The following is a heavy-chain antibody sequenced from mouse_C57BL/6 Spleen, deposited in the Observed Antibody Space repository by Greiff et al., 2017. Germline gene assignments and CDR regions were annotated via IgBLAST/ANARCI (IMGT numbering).Heavy chain of an antibody. CDR2: IHPNSGST. Sequence: QVQLQQPGAELVKPGASVKLSCKASGYTFTSYWMHWVKQRPGQGLEWIGMIHPNSGSTNYNEKFKSKATLTVDKSSSTAYMQLSSLTSEDSAVYYCAREGLLPDWYFDVWGTGTTVTVSS. J-gene: IGHJ1*03. D-gene: IGHD2-3*01. CDR3: AREGLLPDWYFDV. V-gene: IGHV1-64*01. CDR1: GYTFTSYW.